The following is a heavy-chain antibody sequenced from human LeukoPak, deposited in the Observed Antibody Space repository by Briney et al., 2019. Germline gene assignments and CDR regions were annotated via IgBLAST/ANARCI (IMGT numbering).Heavy chain of an antibody. CDR3: ARGYYYDSSGPGGPYYFDY. J-gene: IGHJ4*02. Sequence: SETLSLTCTVSGGSISGTLYYWGWIRQPPGKGLEWIGSIFYSGITYYNPSLQSRVTISVDASKSQFSLKLSSVTAADTAVYYGARGYYYDSSGPGGPYYFDYGGQGPLVTVPS. CDR2: IFYSGIT. V-gene: IGHV4-39*07. D-gene: IGHD3-22*01. CDR1: GGSISGTLYY.